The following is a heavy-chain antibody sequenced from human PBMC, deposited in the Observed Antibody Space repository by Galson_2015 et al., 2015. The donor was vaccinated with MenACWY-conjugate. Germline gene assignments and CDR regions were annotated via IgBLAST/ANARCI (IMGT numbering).Heavy chain of an antibody. J-gene: IGHJ4*02. CDR1: GYTFTSYG. V-gene: IGHV1-18*01. Sequence: SVKVSCKASGYTFTSYGISWVRQAPGQGLEWMGWISAYNGNTNYAQKLQGRVTMTTDTSTSTAYMELRSLRSDDTAVYYCARGYCSSTSCYPFDYWGQGTLVTVSS. CDR2: ISAYNGNT. CDR3: ARGYCSSTSCYPFDY. D-gene: IGHD2-2*01.